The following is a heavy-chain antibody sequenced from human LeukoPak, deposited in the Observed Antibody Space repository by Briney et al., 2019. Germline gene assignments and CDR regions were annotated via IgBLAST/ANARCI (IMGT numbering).Heavy chain of an antibody. CDR2: ISYSGST. J-gene: IGHJ4*02. V-gene: IGHV4-59*11. CDR1: GGSISSHY. D-gene: IGHD2-15*01. Sequence: PSETLSLTCTVSGGSISSHYWSWIRQPPGKGLEWIGYISYSGSTNYNPSLKGRVTISADTSKNQFSLRLSSVTAADTAVYYCAGRQRWPSDYWGQGTLVTVSS. CDR3: AGRQRWPSDY.